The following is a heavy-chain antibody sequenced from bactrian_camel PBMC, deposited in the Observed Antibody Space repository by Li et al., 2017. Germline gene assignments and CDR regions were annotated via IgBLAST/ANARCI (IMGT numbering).Heavy chain of an antibody. J-gene: IGHJ4*01. D-gene: IGHD4*01. V-gene: IGHV3S6*01. CDR3: AGGDYYTKAYKY. CDR1: GFTFSSYG. Sequence: HVQLVESGGGLVQPGGSLRLSCAASGFTFSSYGMSWVRQAPGKGLEWVSGINSAGSVSYYTDSVKGRFTISRDNAKNTVYLQLNSLKTEDMAMYYCAGGDYYTKAYKYWGHGTQVTV. CDR2: INSAGSVS.